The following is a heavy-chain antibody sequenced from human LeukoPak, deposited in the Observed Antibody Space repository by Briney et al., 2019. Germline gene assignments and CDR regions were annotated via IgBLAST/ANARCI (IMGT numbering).Heavy chain of an antibody. Sequence: GGSLRLSCAAPGFTFSSYAMHWVRQAPGKGLEWVAVISYDGSNKNYADSVKGRFTISRDNAKNSLYLQMNSLRAEDTAVYYCARGSSSWYYFGYWGQGTLVTVSS. CDR1: GFTFSSYA. D-gene: IGHD6-13*01. J-gene: IGHJ4*02. CDR3: ARGSSSWYYFGY. CDR2: ISYDGSNK. V-gene: IGHV3-30*04.